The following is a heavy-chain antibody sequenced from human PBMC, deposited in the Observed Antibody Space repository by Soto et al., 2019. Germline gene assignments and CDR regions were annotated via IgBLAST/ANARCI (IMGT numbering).Heavy chain of an antibody. D-gene: IGHD3-10*01. J-gene: IGHJ4*02. CDR3: AKDTRITMVRGVINPFDY. Sequence: GGSLRLSCAASGFTFSSYAMSWVRQAPGKGLEWVSAISGSGGSTYYADSVKGRFTISRDNSKNTLYLQMNSLRAEDTAVYYCAKDTRITMVRGVINPFDYWGQGTLVTVSS. CDR1: GFTFSSYA. CDR2: ISGSGGST. V-gene: IGHV3-23*01.